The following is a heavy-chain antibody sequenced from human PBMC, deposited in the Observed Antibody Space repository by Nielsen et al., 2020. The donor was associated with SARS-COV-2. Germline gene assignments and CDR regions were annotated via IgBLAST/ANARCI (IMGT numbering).Heavy chain of an antibody. Sequence: ASVKVSCKTSGYTFTNHTIIWVRQAPGQRLQWMGWNSPYSGDTGYSQKLQGRVTMTTDTSTSTAFMELRSLRSDDTAVYYCARAAFNWDFDHWGQGTLVTVSS. V-gene: IGHV1-18*04. D-gene: IGHD7-27*01. CDR2: NSPYSGDT. J-gene: IGHJ4*02. CDR1: GYTFTNHT. CDR3: ARAAFNWDFDH.